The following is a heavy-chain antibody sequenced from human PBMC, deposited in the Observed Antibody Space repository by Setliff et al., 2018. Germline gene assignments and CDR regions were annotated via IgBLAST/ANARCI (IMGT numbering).Heavy chain of an antibody. J-gene: IGHJ6*03. CDR2: INHTGST. CDR1: GGSFNGYF. V-gene: IGHV4-34*01. Sequence: TSETLSLTCAIYGGSFNGYFWSWIRQSPGEGLEWIGEINHTGSTNYIASLMSRVTISIGTYRNQFSLRLSSLTAADGAVYYCARGAQFQFNVDSRYMDVWGKGISVTVSS. D-gene: IGHD2-21*01. CDR3: ARGAQFQFNVDSRYMDV.